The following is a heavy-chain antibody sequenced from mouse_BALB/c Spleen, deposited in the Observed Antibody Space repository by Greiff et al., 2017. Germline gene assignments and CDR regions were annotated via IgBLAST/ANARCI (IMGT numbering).Heavy chain of an antibody. CDR2: ISYSGST. CDR3: ARWGGNYAMDY. Sequence: EVKLQESGPGLVKPSQSLSLTCTVTGYSITSDYAWNWIRQFPGNKLEWMGHISYSGSTSYNPSLKSRISITRDTSKNQFFLQLNSVTTEDTATYYCARWGGNYAMDYWGQGTSVTVSS. J-gene: IGHJ4*01. V-gene: IGHV3-2*02. CDR1: GYSITSDYA.